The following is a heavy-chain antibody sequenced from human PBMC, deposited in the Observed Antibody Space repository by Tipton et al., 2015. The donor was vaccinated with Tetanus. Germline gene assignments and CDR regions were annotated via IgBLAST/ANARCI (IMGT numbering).Heavy chain of an antibody. CDR3: ARDRTIGDYDAFDL. J-gene: IGHJ3*01. V-gene: IGHV3-23*01. Sequence: SLRLSCVASGFSVETYNYAMNWVRQAPGQGLEWVAVISGRGQSLTTSYADSVRGRFSISRDHSKDTLYLQMNGLGVEDAGLYYCARDRTIGDYDAFDLRGRGTMVTVS. CDR2: ISGRGQSLTT. D-gene: IGHD3-16*01. CDR1: GFSVETYNYA.